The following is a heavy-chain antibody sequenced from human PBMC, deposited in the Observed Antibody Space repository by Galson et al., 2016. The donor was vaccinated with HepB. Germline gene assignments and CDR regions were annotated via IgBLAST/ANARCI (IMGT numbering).Heavy chain of an antibody. CDR1: GYTLTTYY. V-gene: IGHV1-46*01. Sequence: SVKVSCKASGYTLTTYYIHWVRQAPGQGLEWMGMVNPTDGSTTYARDFQGRVSVTSDTSTSTVYLDLGSLRSEDTAVYYCAHIRGHFTDGFDYWGQGTLVTVS. D-gene: IGHD2-8*01. J-gene: IGHJ4*02. CDR3: AHIRGHFTDGFDY. CDR2: VNPTDGST.